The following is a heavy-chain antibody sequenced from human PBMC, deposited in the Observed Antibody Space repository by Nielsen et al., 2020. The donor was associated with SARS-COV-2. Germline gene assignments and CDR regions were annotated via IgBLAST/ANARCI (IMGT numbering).Heavy chain of an antibody. CDR1: GFTVSSNY. Sequence: GGSLRLSCAASGFTVSSNYMSWVRQAPGKGLEWVSVIYSGGSTYYADSVKGRFTISRDNSKNTLYLQMNSLRAEDTAVYYCAKAGYSYGYPAYYFDYWGQGTLVTVSS. J-gene: IGHJ4*02. CDR2: IYSGGST. D-gene: IGHD5-18*01. V-gene: IGHV3-53*05. CDR3: AKAGYSYGYPAYYFDY.